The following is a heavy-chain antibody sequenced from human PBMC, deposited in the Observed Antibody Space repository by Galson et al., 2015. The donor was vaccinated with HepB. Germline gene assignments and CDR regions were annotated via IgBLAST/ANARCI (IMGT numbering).Heavy chain of an antibody. CDR2: ISRTGGNT. D-gene: IGHD4-11*01. V-gene: IGHV3-23*01. CDR1: GFTFSDYA. Sequence: SLRLACAASGFTFSDYAMTWVRQAPGKGPEWVSSISRTGGNTFKADSVQGRFTISRDTPKNTLHLPMNSLRVDDTAVYYCAKGPRGDYINSPPNWSDTWGQGTLVTVSS. J-gene: IGHJ5*02. CDR3: AKGPRGDYINSPPNWSDT.